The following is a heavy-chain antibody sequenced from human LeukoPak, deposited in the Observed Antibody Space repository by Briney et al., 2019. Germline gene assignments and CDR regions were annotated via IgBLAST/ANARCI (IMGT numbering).Heavy chain of an antibody. Sequence: GGSLRLSCAASGFTFDDYAMHWVRQAPGKGLEWVSGISWNSGSIGYADSVKGRFTISRDNAKNSLYLQMNSLRAEDTALYYCAKEEGEAFDYWGQGTLVTVSS. V-gene: IGHV3-9*01. CDR1: GFTFDDYA. J-gene: IGHJ4*02. CDR2: ISWNSGSI. D-gene: IGHD2-21*01. CDR3: AKEEGEAFDY.